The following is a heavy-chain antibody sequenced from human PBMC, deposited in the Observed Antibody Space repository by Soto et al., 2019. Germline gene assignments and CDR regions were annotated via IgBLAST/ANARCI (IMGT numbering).Heavy chain of an antibody. CDR3: ARVDTAIVATYYCDY. CDR2: IYYSGST. V-gene: IGHV4-31*03. D-gene: IGHD5-18*01. J-gene: IGHJ4*02. CDR1: GGSISSGGYY. Sequence: QVQLQESGPGLVKPSHTLSLTCTVSGGSISSGGYYWSWIRQHPGKGLEWSGYIYYSGSTYYNPSLKSRVTLSVDTSKNQFSLRLSSVTAADTAVYYCARVDTAIVATYYCDYWGQGTLVTVSS.